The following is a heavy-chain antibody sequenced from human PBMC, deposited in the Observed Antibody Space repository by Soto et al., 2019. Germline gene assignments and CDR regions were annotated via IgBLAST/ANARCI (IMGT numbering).Heavy chain of an antibody. J-gene: IGHJ3*02. CDR3: ARDGVLGYCSGGSCQSALDAFDI. Sequence: SETLSLTCTVSGCSIISYYWSWIRQPTGKGLEWIGYIYYSGSTNYNPSLKSRVTISVDTSKNQFSLKLSSVTAADTAVYYCARDGVLGYCSGGSCQSALDAFDIWGQGTMVTVSS. CDR2: IYYSGST. CDR1: GCSIISYY. V-gene: IGHV4-59*01. D-gene: IGHD2-15*01.